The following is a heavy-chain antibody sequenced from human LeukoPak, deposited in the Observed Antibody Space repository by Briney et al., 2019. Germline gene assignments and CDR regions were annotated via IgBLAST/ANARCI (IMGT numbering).Heavy chain of an antibody. CDR2: IYYNGNT. D-gene: IGHD6-6*01. J-gene: IGHJ5*02. V-gene: IGHV4-39*07. CDR3: ARVGWGNAAAHPNWLDP. Sequence: SETLSLTCTVSGGSISATSYYCGWIRQPPGTGLELIANIYYNGNTAYNPSLKSRVTISIDTSKNQFSLRLNSVTAADTAVYYCARVGWGNAAAHPNWLDPWGQGILVTVSS. CDR1: GGSISATSYY.